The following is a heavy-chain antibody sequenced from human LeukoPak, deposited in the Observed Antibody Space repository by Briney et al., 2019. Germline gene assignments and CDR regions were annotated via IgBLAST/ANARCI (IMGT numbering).Heavy chain of an antibody. D-gene: IGHD2-2*01. V-gene: IGHV1-69*13. CDR3: ASPGNQLLFSWLAY. CDR2: IIPIFGTA. Sequence: SVQVSCQASGGTFSSYAISWVRQAPGQGLEWMGGIIPIFGTANYAQKFQGRVTITADESTSTAYMELSSLRSEDTAVYYCASPGNQLLFSWLAYWGQGTLVTVSS. CDR1: GGTFSSYA. J-gene: IGHJ4*02.